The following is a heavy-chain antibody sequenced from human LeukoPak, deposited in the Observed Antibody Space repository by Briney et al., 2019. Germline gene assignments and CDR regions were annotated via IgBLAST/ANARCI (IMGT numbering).Heavy chain of an antibody. CDR1: GYTFTSYD. V-gene: IGHV1-8*01. CDR2: MNPNSGNT. J-gene: IGHJ6*03. D-gene: IGHD5-18*01. Sequence: ASVKVSCKASGYTFTSYDINWVRQATGQGLEWMGWMNPNSGNTGYAQKFQGRVTMSRNTSISTAYMELSSLRSEDTAVYYCARRRGYSYGYHYCYYYMDVWGKGTTVTVSS. CDR3: ARRRGYSYGYHYCYYYMDV.